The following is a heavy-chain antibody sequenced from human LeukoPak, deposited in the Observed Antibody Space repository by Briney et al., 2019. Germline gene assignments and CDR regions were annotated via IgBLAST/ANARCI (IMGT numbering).Heavy chain of an antibody. J-gene: IGHJ3*02. CDR1: GFSLSTSGMC. Sequence: SGPALVKPTQTPTLTCTFSGFSLSTSGMCVSWIRQPPGKALVWLARIDWDDDTYYSTSLKTRLTISKDTSKNQVVLTMANMDPVDTATYYCARILRGPLDAFDIWGQGTMVTVSS. CDR2: IDWDDDT. CDR3: ARILRGPLDAFDI. D-gene: IGHD6-25*01. V-gene: IGHV2-70*11.